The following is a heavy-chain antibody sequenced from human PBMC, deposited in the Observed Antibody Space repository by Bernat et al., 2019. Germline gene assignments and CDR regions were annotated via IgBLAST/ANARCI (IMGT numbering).Heavy chain of an antibody. CDR2: ISGDGGST. Sequence: EVHLVESGGGVVQPGGSLRLSCAASGFTFDDYAMHWVRQAPGKGLEWVSLISGDGGSTYYADSVKGRFTVSRDNSKNSLYLQMNSLRTEDTALYYCAKDLCITILRGLRSCYYGMDVWGQGTPVTGSS. J-gene: IGHJ6*02. V-gene: IGHV3-43*02. CDR3: AKDLCITILRGLRSCYYGMDV. D-gene: IGHD3-10*01. CDR1: GFTFDDYA.